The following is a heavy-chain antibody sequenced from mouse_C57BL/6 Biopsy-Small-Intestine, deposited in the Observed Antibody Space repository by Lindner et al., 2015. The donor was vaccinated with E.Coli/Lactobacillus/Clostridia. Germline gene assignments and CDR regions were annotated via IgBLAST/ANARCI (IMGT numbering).Heavy chain of an antibody. CDR3: GRGAVVSGMDV. CDR1: GYSFTSYD. CDR2: MNANSGKT. J-gene: IGHJ1*01. V-gene: IGHV1-81*01. D-gene: IGHD1-1*01. Sequence: SVKVSCKASGYSFTSYDIYWVRQATGQGPEWMEWMNANSGKTGYAQKFQGRVTMTRNTSINTAYMELSSLRSEDTAVYYCGRGAVVSGMDVWGQGTTVTISS.